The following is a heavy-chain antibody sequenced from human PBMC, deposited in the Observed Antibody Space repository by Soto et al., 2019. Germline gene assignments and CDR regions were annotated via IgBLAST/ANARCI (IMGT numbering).Heavy chain of an antibody. J-gene: IGHJ4*02. Sequence: GGSLRLSCAGSGFTLSDHYIDWVRQAPGKGLEWLTSISGTASRTYYVDSVKGRFFISRDNSKNTVTLQMNNLTVDDTAVYYCATSFRYFDNWGQGTRVTVSS. CDR3: ATSFRYFDN. V-gene: IGHV3-23*01. D-gene: IGHD3-9*01. CDR2: ISGTASRT. CDR1: GFTLSDHY.